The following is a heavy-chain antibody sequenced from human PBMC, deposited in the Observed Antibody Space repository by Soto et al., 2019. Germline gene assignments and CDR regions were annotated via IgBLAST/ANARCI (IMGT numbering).Heavy chain of an antibody. V-gene: IGHV2-70*11. CDR3: ARVKGESDRPTIDY. J-gene: IGHJ4*02. Sequence: SGPTLVNPTQTLTLTCTFSGFSLSTSGMCVSWIRQPPGKALEWLARIDWDDDKYYSTSLKTRLTISKDTSKNQVVLTMTNMDPVDTATYYCARVKGESDRPTIDYWGQGTLVTVSS. D-gene: IGHD3-16*01. CDR1: GFSLSTSGMC. CDR2: IDWDDDK.